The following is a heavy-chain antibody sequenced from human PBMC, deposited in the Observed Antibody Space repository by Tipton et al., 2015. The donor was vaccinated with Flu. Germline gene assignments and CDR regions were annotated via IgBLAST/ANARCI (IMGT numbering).Heavy chain of an antibody. CDR1: GDSISSDSYY. V-gene: IGHV4-31*03. Sequence: TLSLTCTVSGDSISSDSYYWTWIRQLPGKGLQWIGYINHSGRTYYYNPSLKGRLDISVDPSRNQFSLNLTSVTSADTAMYYCARVKTYRSGYLESYYFDYWGLGTLVTVSS. CDR3: ARVKTYRSGYLESYYFDY. CDR2: INHSGRTY. D-gene: IGHD3-22*01. J-gene: IGHJ4*02.